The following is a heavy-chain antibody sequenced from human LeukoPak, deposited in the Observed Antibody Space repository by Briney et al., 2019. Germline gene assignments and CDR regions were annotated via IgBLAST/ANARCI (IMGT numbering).Heavy chain of an antibody. CDR1: GYTFTSYA. J-gene: IGHJ3*01. Sequence: GASVKVSCKASGYTFTSYAMHWVRQAPGQRLEWMGWINAGNGNTKYSQKFQGRVTITRDTSASTAYMELSSLRSEDTAVYYCARDRPSRAIVVVTAIRGAQWNWGQGTMVTVSS. CDR3: ARDRPSRAIVVVTAIRGAQWN. D-gene: IGHD2-21*02. CDR2: INAGNGNT. V-gene: IGHV1-3*01.